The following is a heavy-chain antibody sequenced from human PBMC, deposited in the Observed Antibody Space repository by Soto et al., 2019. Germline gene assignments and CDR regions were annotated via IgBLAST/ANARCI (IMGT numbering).Heavy chain of an antibody. CDR2: ISSSSSTI. J-gene: IGHJ5*02. Sequence: AGGSLRLSCAASGFTFSSYSMNWVRQAPGKGLEWVSYISSSSSTIYYADSVKGRFTISRDNAKNSLYLQMNSLRAEDTAVYYCARHPGSFGVVIKNWFDPWGQGTLVTVSS. V-gene: IGHV3-48*01. CDR3: ARHPGSFGVVIKNWFDP. D-gene: IGHD3-3*01. CDR1: GFTFSSYS.